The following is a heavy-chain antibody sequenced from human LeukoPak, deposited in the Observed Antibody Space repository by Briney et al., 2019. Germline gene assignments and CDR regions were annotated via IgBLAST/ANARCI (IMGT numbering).Heavy chain of an antibody. CDR1: GFTFSSYG. Sequence: PGGSLRLSCAASGFTFSSYGMHWVRQAPGKGLEWVAVISYDGSNKYYADSVKGRFTISRDNSKNTLYPQMNSLRAEDTAVYYCAKQCGGSDWFHAFDIWGQGTMVTVSS. D-gene: IGHD6-19*01. J-gene: IGHJ3*02. CDR3: AKQCGGSDWFHAFDI. CDR2: ISYDGSNK. V-gene: IGHV3-30*18.